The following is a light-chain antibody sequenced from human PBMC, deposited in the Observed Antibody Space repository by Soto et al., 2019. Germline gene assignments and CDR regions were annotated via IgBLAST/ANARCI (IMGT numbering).Light chain of an antibody. CDR3: QQYNSYST. Sequence: DIQMTQSPSTLSASVGDRVTITCRASQSTSRWLAWYQQKPGKAPKLLIYDASSLESGVPSRFSGSGSGTEFTLTISSLQPDDFATYYCQQYNSYSTFGQGTKVEIK. CDR2: DAS. V-gene: IGKV1-5*01. CDR1: QSTSRW. J-gene: IGKJ1*01.